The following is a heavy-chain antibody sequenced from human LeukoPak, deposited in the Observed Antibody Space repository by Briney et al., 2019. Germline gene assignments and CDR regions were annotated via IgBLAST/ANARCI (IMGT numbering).Heavy chain of an antibody. CDR1: GGSFSGYY. V-gene: IGHV4-34*01. CDR2: LNHSGST. D-gene: IGHD2-2*01. Sequence: SETLSLPCTVYGGSFSGYYWSWIRQPPGKGLEWIGDLNHSGSTNYNPSLKSRVTISLDTSKNHFSLKLSSVTAADTAVYYCASSTSGRGDFDYWGQGSLVTVSS. CDR3: ASSTSGRGDFDY. J-gene: IGHJ4*02.